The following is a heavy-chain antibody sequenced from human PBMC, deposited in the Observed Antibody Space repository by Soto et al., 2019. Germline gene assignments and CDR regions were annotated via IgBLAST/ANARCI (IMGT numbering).Heavy chain of an antibody. CDR2: IYYTGNT. CDR3: ARGYYYDSSGYYPFDY. V-gene: IGHV4-39*01. CDR1: GGSISNSNYY. J-gene: IGHJ4*02. D-gene: IGHD3-22*01. Sequence: PSETLSLTCTVSGGSISNSNYYWGWIRQPPGKGLEWIGSIYYTGNTYYNPSLKSRVTISVDTSKNQFSLKLGSVTASDTAVYYCARGYYYDSSGYYPFDYWGQGTLVTVSS.